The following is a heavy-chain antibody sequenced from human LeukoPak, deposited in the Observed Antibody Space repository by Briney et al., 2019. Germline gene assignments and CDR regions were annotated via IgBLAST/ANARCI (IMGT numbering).Heavy chain of an antibody. CDR3: ARVNGVISQLVPFVFDI. J-gene: IGHJ3*02. V-gene: IGHV3-30*02. CDR2: IRYDGSNK. Sequence: GGSLRLSCAASGFTFSSYGMHWVRQAPGKGLEWVTFIRYDGSNKYYADSVKGRFTISRDNSKNTLYLQMNSLRAEDTAVYYCARVNGVISQLVPFVFDIWGQGTMVTVSS. CDR1: GFTFSSYG. D-gene: IGHD6-13*01.